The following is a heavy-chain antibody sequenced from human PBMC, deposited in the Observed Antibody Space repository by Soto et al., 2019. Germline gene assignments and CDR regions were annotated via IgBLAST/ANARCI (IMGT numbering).Heavy chain of an antibody. D-gene: IGHD3-16*02. CDR3: ARDPHDYGWGSYRYVDNWFDP. V-gene: IGHV1-69*06. CDR1: GGTFSSYA. J-gene: IGHJ5*02. CDR2: IIPIFGTA. Sequence: SVKGSCKASGGTFSSYAISWVRQAPGQGLEWMGGIIPIFGTANYAQKFQGRVTITADKSTSTAYMELSSLRSEDTAVYYCARDPHDYGWGSYRYVDNWFDPWGQGTLVTVSS.